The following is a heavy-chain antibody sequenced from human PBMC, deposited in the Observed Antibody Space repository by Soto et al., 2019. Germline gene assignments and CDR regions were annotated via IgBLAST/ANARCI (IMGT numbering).Heavy chain of an antibody. D-gene: IGHD6-6*01. J-gene: IGHJ5*02. V-gene: IGHV3-23*01. CDR2: ISGSGGST. CDR3: AKIFEYSSSFSSLDP. CDR1: GFTFSSYA. Sequence: GESLKISCAASGFTFSSYAMSWVRQAPGKGLEWVSAISGSGGSTYYADSVKGRFTISRDNSKNTLYLQMNSLRAEDTAVYYCAKIFEYSSSFSSLDPWGQGTLVTVSS.